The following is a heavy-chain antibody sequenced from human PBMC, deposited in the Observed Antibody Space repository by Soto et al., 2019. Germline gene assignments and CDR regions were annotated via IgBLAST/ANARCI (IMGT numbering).Heavy chain of an antibody. V-gene: IGHV1-69*13. CDR3: ARGSGSYYNPYYGMDV. D-gene: IGHD1-26*01. J-gene: IGHJ6*02. CDR1: GGTFSSYS. CDR2: IIPIFGTA. Sequence: SVKGSWKASGGTFSSYSISWGRQAPGQGLEWMGGIIPIFGTANYAQKFQGRVTIAADESTSTAYMELSSLRSEDTAVYYCARGSGSYYNPYYGMDVWGQGTTVTVSS.